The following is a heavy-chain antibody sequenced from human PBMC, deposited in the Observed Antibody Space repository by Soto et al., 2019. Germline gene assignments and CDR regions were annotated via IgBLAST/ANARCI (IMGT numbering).Heavy chain of an antibody. V-gene: IGHV1-8*01. D-gene: IGHD3-10*01. CDR1: GYTFTSYD. CDR3: ARGFGGFDP. CDR2: MNPNSGNT. J-gene: IGHJ5*02. Sequence: ASVKVSCKASGYTFTSYDINWVRQATGQGFEYLGWMNPNSGNTGYVKKFQGRVTINPDTSKNQFSLQLNSMTPEDTAVYYCARGFGGFDPGGQGTLVTVS.